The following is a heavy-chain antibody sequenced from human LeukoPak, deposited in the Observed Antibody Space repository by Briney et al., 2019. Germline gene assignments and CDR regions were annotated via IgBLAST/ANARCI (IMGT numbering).Heavy chain of an antibody. Sequence: SETLSLTCSVSGGSISSLYWSWIRQPPGKGLEWMGCIYYTGSTNYNPALECRVPMFVDMSKNQFYLRLSSVSAADTAVYYCARHRAYSSAAPFDYWGQGTLVTVSS. V-gene: IGHV4-59*08. CDR2: IYYTGST. CDR1: GGSISSLY. D-gene: IGHD6-25*01. CDR3: ARHRAYSSAAPFDY. J-gene: IGHJ4*02.